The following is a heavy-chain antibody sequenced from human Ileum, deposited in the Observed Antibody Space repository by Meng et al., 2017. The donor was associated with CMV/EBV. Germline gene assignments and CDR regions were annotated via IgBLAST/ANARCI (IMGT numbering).Heavy chain of an antibody. Sequence: GSWGGLVLPGGSPGRSCEATGFIGSSTHMPWGRQAPGKGLEWDSVIYTNGSTFYADSVKGRVTISRDNSENTLFLQMGSLTVEDTAVYYCVGVGAHWGQGTLVTVSS. CDR3: VGVGAH. J-gene: IGHJ4*02. V-gene: IGHV3-66*01. CDR2: IYTNGST. CDR1: GFIGSSTH. D-gene: IGHD1-26*01.